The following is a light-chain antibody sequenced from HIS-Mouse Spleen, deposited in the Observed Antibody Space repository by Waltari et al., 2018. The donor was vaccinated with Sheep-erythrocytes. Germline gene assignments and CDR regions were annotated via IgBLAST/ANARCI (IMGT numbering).Light chain of an antibody. CDR2: DVS. Sequence: QSALTQPRSVSGSPGQSVTISCTGTSSDVGGYNYVSWYQQHPGKAPTLMIYDVSKRPSWVPDRFSGSKSGNTASLTSSGLQAEDEADYYCCSDAGSYNHVFATGTQVTVL. CDR3: CSDAGSYNHV. CDR1: SSDVGGYNY. V-gene: IGLV2-11*01. J-gene: IGLJ1*01.